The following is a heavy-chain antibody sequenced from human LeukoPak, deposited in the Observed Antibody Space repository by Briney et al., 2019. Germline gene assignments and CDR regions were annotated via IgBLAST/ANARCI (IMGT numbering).Heavy chain of an antibody. CDR2: ISYDGSNK. V-gene: IGHV3-30*18. D-gene: IGHD4-17*01. CDR1: GFTFSSYG. CDR3: AKGRGDLRAYFDY. J-gene: IGHJ4*02. Sequence: PVGSLRLSCAASGFTFSSYGMDGGRPAPGGGRGRVAVISYDGSNKYYADSVKGRFTISRDNSKNTLYLQMNSLRAEDTAVYYCAKGRGDLRAYFDYWGQGTLVTVSS.